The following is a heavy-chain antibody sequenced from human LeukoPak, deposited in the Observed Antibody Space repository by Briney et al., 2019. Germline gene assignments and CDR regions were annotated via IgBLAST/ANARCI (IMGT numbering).Heavy chain of an antibody. V-gene: IGHV1-69*04. J-gene: IGHJ6*02. CDR1: GGTFSSYA. D-gene: IGHD6-19*01. CDR2: IIPILGIA. Sequence: ASVKVSCKASGGTFSSYAISWVRQAPGQVLEWMGRIIPILGIANYAQKFQGRVTITADKSTSTAYMELSSLRSEDTAVYYCATHSGWYYYGMDVWGQGTTVTVSS. CDR3: ATHSGWYYYGMDV.